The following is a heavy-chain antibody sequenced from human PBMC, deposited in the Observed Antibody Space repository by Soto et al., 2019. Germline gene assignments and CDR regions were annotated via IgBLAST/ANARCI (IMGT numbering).Heavy chain of an antibody. D-gene: IGHD4-17*01. Sequence: PSETLSLTCTVSGGSISSGGYYWIWIRQHPGKGLEWIGYIYYSGSTYYNPSLKSRVTISVDTSKNQFSLKLSSVTAADTAVYYCARDADYGDAFDIWGQGTMVTVSS. CDR2: IYYSGST. J-gene: IGHJ3*02. CDR1: GGSISSGGYY. CDR3: ARDADYGDAFDI. V-gene: IGHV4-31*03.